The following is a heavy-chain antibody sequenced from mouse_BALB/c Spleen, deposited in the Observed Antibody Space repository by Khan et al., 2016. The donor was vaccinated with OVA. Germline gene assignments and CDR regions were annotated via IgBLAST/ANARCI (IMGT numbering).Heavy chain of an antibody. D-gene: IGHD2-12*01. CDR3: SRSTYRYAFVY. CDR2: IIYTGYT. CDR1: GDSITSGY. Sequence: EVQLQESGPSLVKPSQTLSLTCSVTGDSITSGYWNWIRKFPGNKLEYMGYIIYTGYTYYNPSLKSRISITRHTSKNQYYLQLSSVTDEDTATYYWSRSTYRYAFVYWGQGTLVTVSA. J-gene: IGHJ3*01. V-gene: IGHV3-8*02.